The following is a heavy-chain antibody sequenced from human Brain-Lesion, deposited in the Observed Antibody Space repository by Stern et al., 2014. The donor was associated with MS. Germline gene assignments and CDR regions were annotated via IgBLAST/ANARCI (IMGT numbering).Heavy chain of an antibody. CDR1: GYIFTGYY. CDR3: ARDQRGITIFGVVTDYYYLGMDV. CDR2: TSPTTGGA. D-gene: IGHD3-3*01. J-gene: IGHJ6*02. V-gene: IGHV1-2*02. Sequence: VQLVQSGAEVKKPGASGKVSCKTSGYIFTGYYIHWVRQAPGQGLEWLAGTSPTTGGAKYEQQLQGRVTMTRDPPISTAYVELSSLTSDDTAVYYCARDQRGITIFGVVTDYYYLGMDVWGQGTTVTVSS.